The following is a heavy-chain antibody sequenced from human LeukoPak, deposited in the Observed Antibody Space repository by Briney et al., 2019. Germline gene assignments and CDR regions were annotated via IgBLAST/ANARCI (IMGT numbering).Heavy chain of an antibody. V-gene: IGHV4-59*01. CDR3: ARRTPFYYFDY. J-gene: IGHJ4*02. Sequence: SETLSLTCTVSGGSISSYYWSWIRQPPGEGLEWIAYIHDSGSTNYNPSLKSRVTISIDTSKNQFSLKRSSVTAADTAVYYCARRTPFYYFDYWGQGTLVTVSS. CDR2: IHDSGST. CDR1: GGSISSYY.